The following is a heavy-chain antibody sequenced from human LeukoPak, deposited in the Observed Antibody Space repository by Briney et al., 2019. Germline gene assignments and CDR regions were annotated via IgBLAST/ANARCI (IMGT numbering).Heavy chain of an antibody. V-gene: IGHV4-30-4*01. D-gene: IGHD4-23*01. CDR2: IYYSGST. Sequence: LTXXXXXGXIXSGDYYWSWIRQPPGKGLEWIGYIYYSGSTYYNPSLKSRVTISVDTSKNQFSLKLSSVTAADTAVYYCARDLLNEGNHLDYWGQGTLVTVSS. CDR1: XGXIXSGDYY. J-gene: IGHJ4*02. CDR3: ARDLLNEGNHLDY.